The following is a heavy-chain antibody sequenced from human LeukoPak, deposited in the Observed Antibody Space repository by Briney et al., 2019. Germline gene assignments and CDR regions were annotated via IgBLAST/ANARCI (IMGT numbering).Heavy chain of an antibody. V-gene: IGHV1-18*01. J-gene: IGHJ4*02. CDR2: ISTYNGNT. CDR1: GYTFTSSG. Sequence: GASVNVSCKASGYTFTSSGISWVRQAPGQGLEWMGWISTYNGNTNYAQKLQGRVTMTTDTSTSIAYMELRSLRSDDTAVYYCARGGGSYAHALAFDYWGQGTLVTVSS. D-gene: IGHD1-26*01. CDR3: ARGGGSYAHALAFDY.